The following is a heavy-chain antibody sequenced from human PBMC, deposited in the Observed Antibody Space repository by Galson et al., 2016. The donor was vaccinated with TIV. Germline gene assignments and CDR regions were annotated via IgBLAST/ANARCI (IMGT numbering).Heavy chain of an antibody. J-gene: IGHJ3*02. V-gene: IGHV3-23*01. D-gene: IGHD3-22*01. CDR1: GFTFSSWP. Sequence: SLRLSCAASGFTFSSWPMSWVRRVPGKGLEWVSAISASGGNTFYADSVKGRFTISRDNSKKTLYLQMDSLRAEDTAVYYCAKSFQYFYDNSGYFPYGFHIWGRGTMVTVSS. CDR2: ISASGGNT. CDR3: AKSFQYFYDNSGYFPYGFHI.